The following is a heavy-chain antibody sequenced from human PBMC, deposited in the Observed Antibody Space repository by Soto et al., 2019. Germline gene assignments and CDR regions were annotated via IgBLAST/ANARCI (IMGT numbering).Heavy chain of an antibody. Sequence: QVQLVQSGAEVKKPGSSVKVSCKASGGTFSSYAISWVRQAPGQGLEWMGGIIPIFATADYAQKFQGRVTIXPDESTSTAYMELSSLRSEDTAEYYCARSITGTVSYYYGMDVWGQGTTVTVSS. CDR1: GGTFSSYA. V-gene: IGHV1-69*05. D-gene: IGHD1-20*01. J-gene: IGHJ6*02. CDR2: IIPIFATA. CDR3: ARSITGTVSYYYGMDV.